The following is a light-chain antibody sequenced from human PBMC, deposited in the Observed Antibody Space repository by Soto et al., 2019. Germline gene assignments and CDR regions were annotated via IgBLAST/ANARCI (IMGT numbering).Light chain of an antibody. CDR2: GAS. CDR3: QQRSNWIT. V-gene: IGKV3-11*01. CDR1: QSVSSN. J-gene: IGKJ5*01. Sequence: EKALTQSPVTLSLSPGERATLSCRASQSVSSNLAWYQQRPGQAPRLLIYGASTRASGVPDRFSGSGSGTDFTLTISSLESEDFAVYYCQQRSNWITFGQGTRLEIK.